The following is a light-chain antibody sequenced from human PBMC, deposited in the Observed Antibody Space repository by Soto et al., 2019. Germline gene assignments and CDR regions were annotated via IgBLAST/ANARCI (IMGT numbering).Light chain of an antibody. V-gene: IGKV3-15*01. CDR2: GAS. CDR3: QQYHNWPPWT. J-gene: IGKJ1*01. CDR1: QSVNSN. Sequence: EIVMTQSPATLSVSPGERATLSCRASQSVNSNLAWYQQKPGQAPRLLIYGASTRATGVAARFSGSGSGTEFTLTISSLPSEDFAVYYCQQYHNWPPWTFGQGTKVEIK.